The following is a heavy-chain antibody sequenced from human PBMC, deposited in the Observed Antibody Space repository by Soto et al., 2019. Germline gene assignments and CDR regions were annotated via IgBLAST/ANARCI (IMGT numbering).Heavy chain of an antibody. CDR2: INPKSGGT. D-gene: IGHD3-16*01. J-gene: IGHJ6*02. CDR1: GYSFTDYH. V-gene: IGHV1-2*04. CDR3: ATGAYTDRSNGVCSFFYNHDMDV. Sequence: AASVKVSCKASGYSFTDYHIHWVRQAPGQGLEWLGRINPKSGGTSTAQKFQGWVTMTTDTSISTASMELTRLTSDDTAIYYCATGAYTDRSNGVCSFFYNHDMDVWGQGTTVT.